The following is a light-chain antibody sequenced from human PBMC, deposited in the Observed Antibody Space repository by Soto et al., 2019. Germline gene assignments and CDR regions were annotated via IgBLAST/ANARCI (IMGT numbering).Light chain of an antibody. V-gene: IGLV2-8*01. J-gene: IGLJ1*01. CDR2: EVT. CDR1: SSDVGGYDY. Sequence: QSVLTQPPSASGSPGQSVTISCTVTSSDVGGYDYVSWYQQRPGKAPKLLIHEVTKRPSGVPDRFSGSKSGNTASLTVSGLQAEDEADYYCSSYAGRTLYVFGTGTKSPS. CDR3: SSYAGRTLYV.